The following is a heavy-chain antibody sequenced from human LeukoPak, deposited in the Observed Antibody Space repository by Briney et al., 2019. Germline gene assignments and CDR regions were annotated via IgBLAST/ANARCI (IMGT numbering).Heavy chain of an antibody. CDR1: GYTFTGYY. CDR2: INPNSGGT. CDR3: ARREGTGDRPFDY. V-gene: IGHV1-2*06. J-gene: IGHJ4*02. D-gene: IGHD7-27*01. Sequence: ASVKVSCKASGYTFTGYYIHWVRQAPGQGLEWMGRINPNSGGTNYAQKFQGRVTMTRDTSISTAYMELSRLRSDDTAVYYCARREGTGDRPFDYWGQGTLVTVSS.